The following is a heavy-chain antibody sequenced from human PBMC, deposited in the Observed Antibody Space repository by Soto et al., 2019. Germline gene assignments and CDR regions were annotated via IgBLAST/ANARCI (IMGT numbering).Heavy chain of an antibody. CDR3: AREEFEDGRGHFDY. Sequence: QVQLVESAGGVVQPGGSLRLSCAASGFTFSTSVMHWVRQAPGKGLEWMAIISYGGVNKYYADSVKGRFTISRDISESTLYLQMNSLRTEDTAVYYCAREEFEDGRGHFDYWGQGTLVSVSS. J-gene: IGHJ4*02. CDR2: ISYGGVNK. D-gene: IGHD3-22*01. CDR1: GFTFSTSV. V-gene: IGHV3-30-3*01.